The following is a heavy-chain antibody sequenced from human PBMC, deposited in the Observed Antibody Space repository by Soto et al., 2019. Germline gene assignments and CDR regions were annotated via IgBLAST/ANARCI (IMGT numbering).Heavy chain of an antibody. Sequence: SETLSLLCRVSAYSISSGFYWTWIRQPPGKGLEWIGSIYHRGNPYYNPSHHGRFTISLDTSENHVSLRLTSLTDADTAVYYCARGEVRGLIASGHDYCGQLAQVT. V-gene: IGHV4-38-2*02. D-gene: IGHD3-10*01. J-gene: IGHJ4*02. CDR3: ARGEVRGLIASGHDY. CDR1: AYSISSGFY. CDR2: IYHRGNP.